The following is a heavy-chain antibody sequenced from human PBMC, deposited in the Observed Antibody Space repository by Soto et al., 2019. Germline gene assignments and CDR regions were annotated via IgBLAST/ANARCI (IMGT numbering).Heavy chain of an antibody. CDR3: ARGYSLLTIYDS. J-gene: IGHJ4*02. Sequence: PSETLSLTCSVSGDSVNSGDAYWSWIRQPPGKGLEWLGYFYHTGSSGYNPSLQGRVTISLDPSKNKFSLRLTSVTTADTAVYFCARGYSLLTIYDSWGQGIQVTVSS. CDR2: FYHTGSS. CDR1: GDSVNSGDAY. V-gene: IGHV4-61*08. D-gene: IGHD1-26*01.